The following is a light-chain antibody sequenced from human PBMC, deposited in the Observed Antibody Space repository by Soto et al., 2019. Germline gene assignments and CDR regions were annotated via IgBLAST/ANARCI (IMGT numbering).Light chain of an antibody. CDR3: QQYYDAPQT. CDR1: QSSLYSSNNKNY. J-gene: IGKJ1*01. Sequence: DIVMTQSPDSLAVSLGERATINCKSSQSSLYSSNNKNYLAWYQQKPGQPPKLLIYWASTRESGVPDRFSGSGSGTDFTLTISSLQAGDVAVYYCQQYYDAPQTFGQGTKVEIK. CDR2: WAS. V-gene: IGKV4-1*01.